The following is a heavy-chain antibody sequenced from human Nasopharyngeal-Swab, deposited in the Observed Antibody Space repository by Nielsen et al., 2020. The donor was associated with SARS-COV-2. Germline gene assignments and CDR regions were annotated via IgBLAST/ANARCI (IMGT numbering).Heavy chain of an antibody. D-gene: IGHD2-15*01. J-gene: IGHJ6*03. Sequence: SEPLSLTCVVFGGTLNGFHWKWIRQTPGKGLEWIGEINDRGSGNYNPSLRSRVTISAGTSNIQKKMKQNSVTAADTAVDYCARGQDAYYYMDVWGEGTTVTVSS. CDR3: ARGQDAYYYMDV. CDR2: INDRGSG. V-gene: IGHV4-34*01. CDR1: GGTLNGFH.